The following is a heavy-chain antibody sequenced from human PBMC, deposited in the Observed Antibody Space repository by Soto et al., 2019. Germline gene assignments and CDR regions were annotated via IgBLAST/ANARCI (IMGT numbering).Heavy chain of an antibody. D-gene: IGHD5-18*01. J-gene: IGHJ4*02. CDR3: ATTEGLGYNYGSPDY. CDR2: FDPEDGET. Sequence: ASVKVSCKVSGYTLTELSIHWVRQAPGKGLEWMGGFDPEDGETIYAQKFQGRVTMTEDTSTDTAYMELSSLRSEDTAVYYCATTEGLGYNYGSPDYWGQGTLVTVSS. CDR1: GYTLTELS. V-gene: IGHV1-24*01.